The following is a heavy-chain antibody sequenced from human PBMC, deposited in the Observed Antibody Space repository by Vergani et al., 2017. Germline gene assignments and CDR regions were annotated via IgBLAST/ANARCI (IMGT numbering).Heavy chain of an antibody. CDR3: ARGGGIAVAGSFDY. Sequence: VQLVETGGGLIQPGESLRLSCAASGFTVSSNYMSWVRQAPGKGLEWVSYISSSGSTIYYADSVKGRFTISRDNAKNSLYLQMNSLRAEDTAVYYCARGGGIAVAGSFDYWGQGTLVTVSS. D-gene: IGHD6-19*01. CDR2: ISSSGSTI. V-gene: IGHV3-11*01. J-gene: IGHJ4*02. CDR1: GFTVSSNY.